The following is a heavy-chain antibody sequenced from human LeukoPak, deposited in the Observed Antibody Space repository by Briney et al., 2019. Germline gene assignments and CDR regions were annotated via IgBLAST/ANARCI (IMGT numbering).Heavy chain of an antibody. CDR1: GGTFSSYA. J-gene: IGHJ4*02. CDR3: ARGRPHYYGPGSYEDH. Sequence: SVKVSCKASGGTFSSYAISWVRQAPGQGLEWMGGIIPIFGTANYAQKFQGRVTIIADESTSTAYMELSSLRSDDTAVYYCARGRPHYYGPGSYEDHWGQGTLVTVSS. D-gene: IGHD3-10*01. V-gene: IGHV1-69*13. CDR2: IIPIFGTA.